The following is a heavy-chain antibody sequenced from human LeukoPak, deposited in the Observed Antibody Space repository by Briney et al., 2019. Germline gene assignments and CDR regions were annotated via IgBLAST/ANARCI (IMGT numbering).Heavy chain of an antibody. CDR3: ARHLRKAFDI. J-gene: IGHJ3*02. CDR2: IYYSGST. Sequence: PSETLSLTGIFPVASITSSIYYWAWIRRPPGKGLEWIGSIYYSGSTYYNPSLKSRVTISVDTSKNQFSLKLSSVTAADTAVYYCARHLRKAFDIWGQGTMVTVSS. CDR1: VASITSSIYY. V-gene: IGHV4-39*01.